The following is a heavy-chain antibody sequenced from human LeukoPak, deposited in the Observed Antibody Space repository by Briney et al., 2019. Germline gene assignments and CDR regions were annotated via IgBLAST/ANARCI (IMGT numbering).Heavy chain of an antibody. CDR2: IKQDGSEK. V-gene: IGHV3-7*01. CDR3: AKMGHQWLGYPGFHY. CDR1: GFTFSSYW. J-gene: IGHJ4*02. Sequence: GGSLRLSCAASGFTFSSYWMSWVRQAPGKGLEWVANIKQDGSEKYYVDSVKGRFTISRDNAKNSLYLQMNSLRAEDTAVYYCAKMGHQWLGYPGFHYWGQGTLVTVSS. D-gene: IGHD6-19*01.